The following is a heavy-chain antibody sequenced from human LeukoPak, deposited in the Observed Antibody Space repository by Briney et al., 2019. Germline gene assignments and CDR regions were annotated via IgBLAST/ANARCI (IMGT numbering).Heavy chain of an antibody. Sequence: GGSLRLSCAASVFTFSSYAMSWVRQAPGKGLEWVSANSGSGDSTYYADSVKGRLTISRDNSRNTLYLQMNDLRAEDTAVYYCAKPCRSGLSPFDAFDIWGQGTMVTVSS. V-gene: IGHV3-23*01. CDR1: VFTFSSYA. J-gene: IGHJ3*02. CDR3: AKPCRSGLSPFDAFDI. CDR2: NSGSGDST. D-gene: IGHD6-19*01.